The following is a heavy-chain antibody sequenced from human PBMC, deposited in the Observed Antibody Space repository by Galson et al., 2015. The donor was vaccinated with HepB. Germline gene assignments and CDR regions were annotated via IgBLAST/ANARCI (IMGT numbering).Heavy chain of an antibody. CDR1: GYTFTGYY. CDR3: ANIPRGIAAALRDY. CDR2: INPNSGGT. V-gene: IGHV1-2*06. D-gene: IGHD6-13*01. J-gene: IGHJ4*02. Sequence: SVKVSCKASGYTFTGYYMHWVRQAPGQGLEWMGRINPNSGGTNYAQKFQGRVTMTRDTSISTAYMELSRLRSDDTAVYYCANIPRGIAAALRDYWGQGTLVTVSS.